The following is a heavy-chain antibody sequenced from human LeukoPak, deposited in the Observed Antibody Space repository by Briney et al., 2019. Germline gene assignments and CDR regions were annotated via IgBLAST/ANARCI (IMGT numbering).Heavy chain of an antibody. CDR2: IYSSGNT. J-gene: IGHJ1*01. V-gene: IGHV4-4*09. Sequence: PSETLTLTCTVSGVSIIDHNWGWIRQPPGKGLEWIGNIYSSGNTYFNPSLRSRVATSVDTSKNQFSLSLTSVTAADTAMFYCARLNPNYLGTFDAWGQGALVTVSS. CDR3: ARLNPNYLGTFDA. D-gene: IGHD7-27*01. CDR1: GVSIIDHN.